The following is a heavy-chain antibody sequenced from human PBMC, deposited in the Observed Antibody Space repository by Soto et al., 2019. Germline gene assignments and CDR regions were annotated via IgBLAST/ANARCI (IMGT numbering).Heavy chain of an antibody. CDR2: INHSGST. CDR3: ARTWFGENNRFDP. Sequence: PSETLSLTCAVYGGSFSGYYWSWIRQPPGKGLEWIGEINHSGSTNYNPSLKSRVTISVDTSKNQFSLKLSSVTAADTAVYYCARTWFGENNRFDPWGQGTLVTVS. V-gene: IGHV4-34*01. J-gene: IGHJ5*02. CDR1: GGSFSGYY. D-gene: IGHD3-10*01.